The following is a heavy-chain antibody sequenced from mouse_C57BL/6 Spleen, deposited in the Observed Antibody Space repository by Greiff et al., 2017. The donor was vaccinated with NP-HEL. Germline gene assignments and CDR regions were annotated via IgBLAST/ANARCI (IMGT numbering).Heavy chain of an antibody. Sequence: VQLQQSGPELVKPGASVKISCKASGYSFSSSWMHWVKQRHGKSLEWIGRIYPGDGATNYHRKFKGKATLTADKSSSTAYMQLSSLTSEGSAIYFCARDYYGRSHYYAMDYWGQGTSVTVSS. D-gene: IGHD1-1*01. J-gene: IGHJ4*01. V-gene: IGHV1-82*01. CDR2: IYPGDGAT. CDR1: GYSFSSSW. CDR3: ARDYYGRSHYYAMDY.